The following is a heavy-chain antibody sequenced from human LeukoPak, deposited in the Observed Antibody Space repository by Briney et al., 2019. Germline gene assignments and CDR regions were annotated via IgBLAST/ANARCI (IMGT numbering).Heavy chain of an antibody. CDR1: GGSISSYY. J-gene: IGHJ4*02. D-gene: IGHD3-22*01. Sequence: PSETLSLTCTVSGGSISSYYWSWIRQPAGKGLEWIGRIYISGSTNYNPSLKSRVTMSVDTSKNQFSLRLSSVTAADTAVYYCARGRDSRGYQFMGFDSWGQGTLVTVSS. V-gene: IGHV4-4*07. CDR3: ARGRDSRGYQFMGFDS. CDR2: IYISGST.